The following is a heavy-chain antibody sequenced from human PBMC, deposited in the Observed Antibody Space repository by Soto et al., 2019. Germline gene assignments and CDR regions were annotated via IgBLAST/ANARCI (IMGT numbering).Heavy chain of an antibody. CDR3: ARYARIPDY. D-gene: IGHD2-2*01. CDR2: INHSGST. V-gene: IGHV4-34*01. Sequence: PSETLSLTCAVYGGSFSGYYWTWIRQPPGKGLEWIGEINHSGSTYYNPSLKSRVTISVDRSKNQFSLKLSSVTAADTAIYYCARYARIPDYWGQGTLVTVSS. CDR1: GGSFSGYY. J-gene: IGHJ4*02.